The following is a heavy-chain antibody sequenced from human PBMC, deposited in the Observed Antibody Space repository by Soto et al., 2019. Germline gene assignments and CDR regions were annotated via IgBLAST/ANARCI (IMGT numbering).Heavy chain of an antibody. CDR1: GYTFTSYY. CDR3: AKEGRPTHFDY. J-gene: IGHJ4*02. CDR2: INPSGGST. Sequence: ASVKVSCKASGYTFTSYYMHWVRQAPGQGLEWMGIINPSGGSTSYAQKFQGRVTMTRDTSTSTVYMELSSLRSEDTAVYYCAKEGRPTHFDYWGQGTPVTVSS. V-gene: IGHV1-46*01.